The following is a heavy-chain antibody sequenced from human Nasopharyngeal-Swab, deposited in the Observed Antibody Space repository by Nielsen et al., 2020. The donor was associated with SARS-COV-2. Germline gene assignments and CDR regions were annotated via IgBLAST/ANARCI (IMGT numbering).Heavy chain of an antibody. D-gene: IGHD6-25*01. J-gene: IGHJ3*02. CDR1: GFTFRSHD. Sequence: GESLKISCAASGFTFRSHDMTWVRQAPGKGLEWVSTISGSGGSTNYADSVKGRFTISRDNSKNTLYLQMNSLRAEDTAVYYCARDGAAWDAFDIWGQGTMVTVSS. CDR2: ISGSGGST. CDR3: ARDGAAWDAFDI. V-gene: IGHV3-23*01.